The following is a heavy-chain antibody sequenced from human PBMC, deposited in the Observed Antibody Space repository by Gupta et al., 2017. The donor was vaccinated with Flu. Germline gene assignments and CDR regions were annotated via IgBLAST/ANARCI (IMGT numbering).Heavy chain of an antibody. V-gene: IGHV3-23*01. CDR2: FGGSGHSP. CDR1: GFSFTTCA. D-gene: IGHD5-12*01. J-gene: IGHJ4*02. CDR3: AKGLDLRLASVFDF. Sequence: EVRLLESGGGLVQPGGSLRLSCVAAGFSFTTCAMSWVRQAPGKGLEWVSSFGGSGHSPYYADSVKGRFTISRDNSKNTLYLQMNSLRDADTAVYYCAKGLDLRLASVFDFWGQGTLVTVSS.